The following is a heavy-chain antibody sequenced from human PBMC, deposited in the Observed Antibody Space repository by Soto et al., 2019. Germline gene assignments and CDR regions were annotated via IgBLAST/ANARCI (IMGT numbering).Heavy chain of an antibody. J-gene: IGHJ2*01. CDR3: AKIGDPTYGNWYFDL. CDR2: VDRTGSAT. V-gene: IGHV3-23*01. CDR1: GFIFSSYA. Sequence: EVQLLQSGGDSVQPGGSLRLSCAASGFIFSSYAMSWVRQDPGKGLGWLSTVDRTGSATYYADSLKGRFTISRDNSKNPLFLQMNSLTAEDTAVYYCAKIGDPTYGNWYFDLWGRGTLIPVSS. D-gene: IGHD3-10*01.